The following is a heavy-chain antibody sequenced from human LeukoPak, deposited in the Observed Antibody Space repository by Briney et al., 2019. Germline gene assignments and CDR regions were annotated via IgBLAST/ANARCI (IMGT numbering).Heavy chain of an antibody. CDR2: ISTSGST. CDR3: ARGDYGSGTYLWGS. D-gene: IGHD3-10*01. Sequence: PSETLSLTCTVSGGSISSGDYYWNWIRQPAAAGKGLEWIGRISTSGSTNYNPSLKSRVTISVDTSKNQFSLQLTSVTAADTAVYYCARGDYGSGTYLWGSWGQGILVTVSS. V-gene: IGHV4-61*02. CDR1: GGSISSGDYY. J-gene: IGHJ5*02.